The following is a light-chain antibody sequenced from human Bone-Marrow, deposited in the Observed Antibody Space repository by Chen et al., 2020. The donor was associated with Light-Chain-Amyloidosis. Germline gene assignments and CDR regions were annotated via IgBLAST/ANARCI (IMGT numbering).Light chain of an antibody. CDR1: QTISSNY. CDR3: QQYGTSPLT. Sequence: EIVLTQSPGTLSLSPGEGANLSCRASQTISSNYLTWYQQKFGQAPRLLIYGSSSRATGIPDRFTGSGSWTDFTLTLNRLEPEDFAMYYCQQYGTSPLTFGGGTKVEIK. CDR2: GSS. J-gene: IGKJ4*01. V-gene: IGKV3-20*01.